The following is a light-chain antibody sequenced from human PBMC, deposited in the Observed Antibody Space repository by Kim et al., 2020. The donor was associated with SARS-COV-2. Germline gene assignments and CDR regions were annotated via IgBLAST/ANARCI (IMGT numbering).Light chain of an antibody. J-gene: IGLJ3*02. Sequence: QRVPISCSGSNSNIGPNAINWYRQLPATAPKLLIYNNNQRPSGVPDRFSGSKSGTSATLAISGLQSEDEADYYCAAWDDSLNGSWVFGGGTRLTVL. CDR2: NNN. CDR1: NSNIGPNA. V-gene: IGLV1-44*01. CDR3: AAWDDSLNGSWV.